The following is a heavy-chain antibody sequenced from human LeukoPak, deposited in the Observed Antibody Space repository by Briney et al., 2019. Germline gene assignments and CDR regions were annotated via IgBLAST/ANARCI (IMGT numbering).Heavy chain of an antibody. CDR1: GFTFANYA. D-gene: IGHD3-16*01. J-gene: IGHJ6*03. Sequence: GGSLGLSCAVSGFTFANYAMTWVRQAPGKGLESVSSISTDGTTYYAHSVKGRFTLSRDNSKNTLYLQMSSLRAEDTAVYYCAKLGHGGYYSYMDVWGKGTTVTVSS. CDR3: AKLGHGGYYSYMDV. CDR2: ISTDGTT. V-gene: IGHV3-23*01.